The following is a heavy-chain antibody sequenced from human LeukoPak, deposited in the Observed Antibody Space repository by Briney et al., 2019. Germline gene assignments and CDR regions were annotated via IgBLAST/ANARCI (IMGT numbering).Heavy chain of an antibody. Sequence: GGSLRLSCAASGFTFSGSAMHWVRQASGKGLEWVGRIRSKAYSYATAYAASVKGRFTISRDDSKNTAYLQMNSLKTEDTAVYYCTTPRITMVRGKLWGQGTLVTVSS. CDR3: TTPRITMVRGKL. V-gene: IGHV3-73*01. CDR1: GFTFSGSA. CDR2: IRSKAYSYAT. D-gene: IGHD3-10*01. J-gene: IGHJ4*02.